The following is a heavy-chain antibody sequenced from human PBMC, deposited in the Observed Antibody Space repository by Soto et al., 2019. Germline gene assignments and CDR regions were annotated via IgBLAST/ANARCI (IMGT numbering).Heavy chain of an antibody. D-gene: IGHD6-13*01. Sequence: PSETLSLTCTVSGGSISSGGYYWSWIRQHPGKGLEWIGYIYYSGSTYYNPSLKSRVTISVDTSKNQLSLKLSSVTAADTAVYYCAREQLVYNWFDPWGQGXLVTVSS. V-gene: IGHV4-31*03. CDR3: AREQLVYNWFDP. CDR1: GGSISSGGYY. CDR2: IYYSGST. J-gene: IGHJ5*02.